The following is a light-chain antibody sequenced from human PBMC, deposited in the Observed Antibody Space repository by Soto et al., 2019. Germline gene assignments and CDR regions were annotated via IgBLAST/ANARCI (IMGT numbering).Light chain of an antibody. CDR2: GNT. CDR3: QSYDSSLSGYV. CDR1: SSNIGAGYD. V-gene: IGLV1-40*01. J-gene: IGLJ1*01. Sequence: QSVLTQPPSVSGAPGQRVTISCTGSSSNIGAGYDVHWYQQVPGTVPKLLIYGNTNRPSGVPDRFSGSKSGTSASLAITGLQAEDEADYYCQSYDSSLSGYVFGTGTKVNVL.